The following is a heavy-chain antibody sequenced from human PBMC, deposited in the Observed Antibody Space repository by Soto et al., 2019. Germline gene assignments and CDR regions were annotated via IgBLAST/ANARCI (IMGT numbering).Heavy chain of an antibody. CDR1: GGSFSDLA. J-gene: IGHJ4*02. CDR3: ASERVAEMATGGYFDN. CDR2: IIPLFGTP. Sequence: QVHLVQSGAEVKKPGSSVKVSCKTSGGSFSDLAFSWVRQAPRQGLEWVGGIIPLFGTPNYAREFQGRVSISAEESSNTVYMELRRLRSEDTAVYYCASERVAEMATGGYFDNWGQGTLVTVSS. V-gene: IGHV1-69*01. D-gene: IGHD5-12*01.